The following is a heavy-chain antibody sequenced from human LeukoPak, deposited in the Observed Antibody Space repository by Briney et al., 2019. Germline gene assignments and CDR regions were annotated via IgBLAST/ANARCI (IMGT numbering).Heavy chain of an antibody. CDR3: ARWDSSGWGAFDI. Sequence: SETLSLTCTVSGGSISSYYWSWIRQPPGKGLEWIGYIYYSGSTNYNPSLKSRVTISVDTSKNQFSLKLSSVTAADTAVYYCARWDSSGWGAFDIWGQGTMVTVSS. D-gene: IGHD3-22*01. V-gene: IGHV4-59*01. CDR1: GGSISSYY. CDR2: IYYSGST. J-gene: IGHJ3*02.